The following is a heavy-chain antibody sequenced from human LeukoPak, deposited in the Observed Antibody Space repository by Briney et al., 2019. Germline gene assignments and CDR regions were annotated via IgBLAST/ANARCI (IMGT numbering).Heavy chain of an antibody. Sequence: GGSLRLSCAASGFTFSSYAMSWVRQAPGKGLEWVSAISGSGGSTYYADSVKGRFTISRDNSKNTLYLQMDSLRAEDTAVYYCARDYTYCSGSRCYDRFDYWGQGIRVTVSS. D-gene: IGHD2-15*01. J-gene: IGHJ4*02. CDR1: GFTFSSYA. CDR3: ARDYTYCSGSRCYDRFDY. CDR2: ISGSGGST. V-gene: IGHV3-23*01.